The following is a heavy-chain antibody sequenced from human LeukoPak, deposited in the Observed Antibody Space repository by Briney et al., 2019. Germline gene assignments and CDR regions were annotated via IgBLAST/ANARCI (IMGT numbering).Heavy chain of an antibody. CDR1: GFTFSNYA. CDR3: ARDRTEYGSGSYYIGVFDI. J-gene: IGHJ3*02. Sequence: GGSLRLSCAASGFTFSNYAMHWVRQAPGKGLEWVAVISYDGSNQYYADSVKGRFTISRDNSKNTLYLQMNSLRVEDTAVYYCARDRTEYGSGSYYIGVFDIWGQGTVVTVSS. D-gene: IGHD3-10*01. CDR2: ISYDGSNQ. V-gene: IGHV3-30*04.